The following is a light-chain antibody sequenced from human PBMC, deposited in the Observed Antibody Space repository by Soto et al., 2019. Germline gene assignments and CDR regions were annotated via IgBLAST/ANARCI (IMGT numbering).Light chain of an antibody. CDR2: STS. CDR3: QRIGTSPS. J-gene: IGKJ1*01. Sequence: EVVLTQSPGTVSLSPGERASLSCRASQTVNSGFFTWYQQRPGQAPRLLIYSTSYRANGIPDRFSGSGSGTDFTLAISRLESEDLAVYYCQRIGTSPSFCQGTRVEIK. CDR1: QTVNSGF. V-gene: IGKV3-20*01.